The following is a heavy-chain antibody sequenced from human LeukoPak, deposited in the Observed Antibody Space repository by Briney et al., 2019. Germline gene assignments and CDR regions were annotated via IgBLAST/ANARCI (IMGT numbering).Heavy chain of an antibody. CDR1: GGTFSSYA. CDR2: IIPIFGTA. J-gene: IGHJ6*03. V-gene: IGHV1-69*06. Sequence: ASVKVSCKASGGTFSSYAISWVRQAPGQGLEWMGGIIPIFGTANYAQKFQGRVTITADKSTSTAYMELSSLRSEDTAVYYCATKLKNSYGYKPNYSYMDVWGKGTTVTVSS. CDR3: ATKLKNSYGYKPNYSYMDV. D-gene: IGHD5-18*01.